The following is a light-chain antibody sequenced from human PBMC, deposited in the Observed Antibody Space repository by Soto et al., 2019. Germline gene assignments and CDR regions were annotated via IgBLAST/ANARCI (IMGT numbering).Light chain of an antibody. Sequence: EIVMTQSPATLSVSPGERATLSCRASQSVSSKLAWYQQKPGQGPRLLIYGASPRATGIPARFSGSGSGTEFTLTISSLQSEDFAVYYFQHYSTWLWTFGQGTKVEIK. CDR1: QSVSSK. CDR3: QHYSTWLWT. CDR2: GAS. J-gene: IGKJ1*01. V-gene: IGKV3-15*01.